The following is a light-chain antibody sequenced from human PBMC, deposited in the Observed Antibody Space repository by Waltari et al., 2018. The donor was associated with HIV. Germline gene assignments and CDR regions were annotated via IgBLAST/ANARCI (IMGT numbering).Light chain of an antibody. V-gene: IGLV2-14*01. Sequence: QSALTQPASVSGSPEQSITISCTGTSSDVGGYHYVSWYQQHPGKAPKLMIYEVSNLPSGVSNRFSGSKSGNTASLTISGLQADYEADYYCSSYTSSSTPYVVFGGGTKLTVL. J-gene: IGLJ2*01. CDR2: EVS. CDR3: SSYTSSSTPYVV. CDR1: SSDVGGYHY.